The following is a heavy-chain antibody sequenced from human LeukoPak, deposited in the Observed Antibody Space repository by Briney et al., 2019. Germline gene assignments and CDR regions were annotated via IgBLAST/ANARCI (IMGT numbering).Heavy chain of an antibody. V-gene: IGHV4-39*07. Sequence: SETLSLTCTVSGGSISSSSYYWGWIRQPPGKGLEWIGSIYYSGSTYYNPSLKSRVTISVDTSKNQFSLKLSSVTAADTAVYYCARAVVAFDIWGQGTMVTVSS. CDR1: GGSISSSSYY. CDR3: ARAVVAFDI. J-gene: IGHJ3*02. CDR2: IYYSGST.